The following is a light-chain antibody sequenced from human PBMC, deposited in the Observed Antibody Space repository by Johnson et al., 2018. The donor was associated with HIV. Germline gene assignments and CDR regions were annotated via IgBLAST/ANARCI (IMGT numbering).Light chain of an antibody. CDR2: EDN. V-gene: IGLV1-51*02. CDR1: ISNIESYF. Sequence: QSVLTQPPSVSAAPGQRVNISCSGNISNIESYFVSWYQQLPGAAPTLLIYEDNKRPSGIPDRFSGSKSGTSATLHITGLQTGDEADYYCGTWDTSLSASYVFGTGTKVTVL. J-gene: IGLJ1*01. CDR3: GTWDTSLSASYV.